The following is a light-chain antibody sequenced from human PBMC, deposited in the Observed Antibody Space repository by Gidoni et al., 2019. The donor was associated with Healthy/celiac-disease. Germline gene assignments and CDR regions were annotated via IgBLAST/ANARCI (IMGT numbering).Light chain of an antibody. J-gene: IGLJ3*02. CDR1: SSNIGSNT. V-gene: IGLV1-44*01. CDR3: AAWDDSLNGWV. CDR2: SNN. Sequence: QSVLTHPPSASGTPGQRVTISCSGSSSNIGSNTVHWYQQLPGTAPKLLIYSNNQRPSGVPDRFSRSKSGTSASLAISGLQSEDEADYYCAAWDDSLNGWVFGGGTKLTVL.